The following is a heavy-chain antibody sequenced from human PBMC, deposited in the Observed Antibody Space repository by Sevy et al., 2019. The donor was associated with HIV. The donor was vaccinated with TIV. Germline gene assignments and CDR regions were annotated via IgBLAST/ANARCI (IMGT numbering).Heavy chain of an antibody. CDR3: ARDFFGAAGTYYYYGMDV. Sequence: GGSLRLSCAASGFTFSSYAMHWVRQAPGKGLEWVAVISYDGSNKYYADSVKGRFTISRDNSKNTLYLQMNSLRAEETAVYYCARDFFGAAGTYYYYGMDVWGQGTTVTVSS. CDR2: ISYDGSNK. J-gene: IGHJ6*02. V-gene: IGHV3-30-3*01. CDR1: GFTFSSYA. D-gene: IGHD6-13*01.